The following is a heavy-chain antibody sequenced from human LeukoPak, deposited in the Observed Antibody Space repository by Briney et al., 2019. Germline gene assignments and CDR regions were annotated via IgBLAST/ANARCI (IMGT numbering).Heavy chain of an antibody. V-gene: IGHV1-2*02. CDR2: INPNSGGT. D-gene: IGHD6-19*01. J-gene: IGHJ4*02. CDR1: GYTFTGYY. CDR3: ARVGQGYSRGWYQITPDFDY. Sequence: ASVKVSCKASGYTFTGYYMHWVRQAPGQGLEWMGWINPNSGGTNYAQKFQGRVTMTRDTSISTAYMELSRLRSDDTAVYYCARVGQGYSRGWYQITPDFDYWGQGTLVTVSS.